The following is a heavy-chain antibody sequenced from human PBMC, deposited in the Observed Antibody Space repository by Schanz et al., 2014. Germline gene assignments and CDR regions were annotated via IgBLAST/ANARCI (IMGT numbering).Heavy chain of an antibody. CDR2: INWNGGST. J-gene: IGHJ6*01. CDR1: GFGFDDYA. CDR3: VKDPDKYNWNDVEGMDV. D-gene: IGHD1-1*01. V-gene: IGHV3-20*04. Sequence: EVPLVESGGGVVRPGGSLRLSCAASGFGFDDYAMSWVRQAPGKGLEWVSGINWNGGSTGYADSVKGRFTISRDNSKNTLYLQMKSLRVEDTAVYYCVKDPDKYNWNDVEGMDVWGPGTTVTVSS.